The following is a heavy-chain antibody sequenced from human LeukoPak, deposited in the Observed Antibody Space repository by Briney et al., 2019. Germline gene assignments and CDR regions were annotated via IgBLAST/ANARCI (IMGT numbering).Heavy chain of an antibody. J-gene: IGHJ4*02. V-gene: IGHV3-30-3*01. Sequence: GGSLRLSCAASGFTFSSYAMHWVRQAPGKGLERVAVISYDGSNKYYADSVKGRFTISRDNSKNTLYLQMNSLRAEDTAVYYCARGVDTAMVTGFDYWGQGALVTVSS. CDR1: GFTFSSYA. D-gene: IGHD5-18*01. CDR3: ARGVDTAMVTGFDY. CDR2: ISYDGSNK.